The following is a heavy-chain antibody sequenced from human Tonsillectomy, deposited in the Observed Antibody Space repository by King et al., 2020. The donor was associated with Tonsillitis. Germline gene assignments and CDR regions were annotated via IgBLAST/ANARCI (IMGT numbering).Heavy chain of an antibody. D-gene: IGHD6-19*01. J-gene: IGHJ4*02. CDR3: ARSSGWYFDF. V-gene: IGHV4-59*01. Sequence: QLQESGPGLVKPSETLSLTCTVSGDSISSEFWSWIRQPPGKGLEWIGYIYSSGSTNYNPSLKTRVTISVDTSKNRFSLKVTSVTAADTAVYYCARSSGWYFDFWGQGTLVTVSS. CDR1: GDSISSEF. CDR2: IYSSGST.